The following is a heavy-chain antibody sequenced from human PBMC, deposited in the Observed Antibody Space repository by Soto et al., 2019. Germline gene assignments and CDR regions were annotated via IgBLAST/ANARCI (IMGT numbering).Heavy chain of an antibody. CDR2: INPYNGNT. Sequence: QVQLVQSGAEVKKPGASVKVSCKASGYTFTSYGISWVRQAPGQGLEWMGWINPYNGNTKYAQKLQGRVTMTTDTSTSTAYRELRSLRSDDTALYYCARDAAVALFDYWGQGTLVTVPS. J-gene: IGHJ4*02. V-gene: IGHV1-18*01. D-gene: IGHD6-19*01. CDR1: GYTFTSYG. CDR3: ARDAAVALFDY.